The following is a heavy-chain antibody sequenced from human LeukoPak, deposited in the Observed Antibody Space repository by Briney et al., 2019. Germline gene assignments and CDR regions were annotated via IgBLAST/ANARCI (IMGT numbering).Heavy chain of an antibody. CDR2: IAFDGSKK. CDR1: GFTFSTYA. CDR3: ARGNSVSYYYYGLDV. V-gene: IGHV3-30*04. D-gene: IGHD5/OR15-5a*01. J-gene: IGHJ6*02. Sequence: GGSLRLSCAASGFTFSTYAMHWVRQAPGKGLEWVSVIAFDGSKKYYADSVTGRFTISRDNSKNTLYLQMNSLRPEDTAVYYCARGNSVSYYYYGLDVWGQGTTVAVSS.